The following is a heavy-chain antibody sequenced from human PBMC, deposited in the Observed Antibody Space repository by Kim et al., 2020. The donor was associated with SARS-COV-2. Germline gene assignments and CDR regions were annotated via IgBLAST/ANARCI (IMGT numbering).Heavy chain of an antibody. V-gene: IGHV1-18*01. J-gene: IGHJ4*02. CDR1: GYTFISYG. Sequence: ASVKVSCKASGYTFISYGISWVRQAPGQGLEWMGWINGHNDDATYAQKFKGRLTLTKESSTSTVYLDLRSLRSDDTATYYCSRLGATFDLWGQGTLVTVSS. D-gene: IGHD3-16*01. CDR2: INGHNDDA. CDR3: SRLGATFDL.